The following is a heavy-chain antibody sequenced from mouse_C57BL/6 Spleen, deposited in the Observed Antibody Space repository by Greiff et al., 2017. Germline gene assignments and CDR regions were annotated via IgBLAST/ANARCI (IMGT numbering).Heavy chain of an antibody. CDR3: AIGNCDSNRGFAY. CDR1: GYTFTSYW. D-gene: IGHD2-5*01. J-gene: IGHJ3*01. V-gene: IGHV1-74*01. CDR2: IHPSDSDT. Sequence: QVQLQQPGAELVKPGASVKVSCKASGYTFTSYWMHWVKQRPGQGLEWIGRIHPSDSDTNYNQKFKGKATLTVDKSSSTAYMQLSSLTSADSAVYYCAIGNCDSNRGFAYWGQWTLVTVSA.